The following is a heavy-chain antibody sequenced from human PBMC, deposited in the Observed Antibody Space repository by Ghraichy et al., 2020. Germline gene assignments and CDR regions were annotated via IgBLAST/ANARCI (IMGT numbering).Heavy chain of an antibody. V-gene: IGHV3-21*01. CDR1: GFNLGVYT. D-gene: IGHD3-10*01. CDR3: VRADGSGSFYY. CDR2: TSSDSFYI. Sequence: GGSLRLSCATSGFNLGVYTMNWLRWAPNKGLEWVASTSSDSFYIYYADSVRGRFTISRDNAMNSIYLQMNSLRVEDTAMYYCVRADGSGSFYYWGQGTLVTVSS. J-gene: IGHJ4*02.